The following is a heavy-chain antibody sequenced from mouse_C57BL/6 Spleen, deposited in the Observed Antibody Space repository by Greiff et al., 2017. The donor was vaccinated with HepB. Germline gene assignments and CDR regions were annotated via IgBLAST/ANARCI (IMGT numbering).Heavy chain of an antibody. CDR2: INPNNGGT. CDR3: AREGYDGSSYYVDY. D-gene: IGHD1-1*01. CDR1: GYTFTDYN. J-gene: IGHJ2*01. V-gene: IGHV1-18*01. Sequence: EVQLQQSGPELVKPGASVKITCKASGYTFTDYNMVWVKQSHGKSLEWIGDINPNNGGTIYNQKFKGKATLTVDKSSSTAYMELRSLTSEDAAGYNCAREGYDGSSYYVDYWGQGTTRTVSS.